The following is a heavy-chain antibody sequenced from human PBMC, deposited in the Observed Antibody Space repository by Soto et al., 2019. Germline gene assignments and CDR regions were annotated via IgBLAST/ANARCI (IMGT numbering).Heavy chain of an antibody. CDR2: IYRGGIT. J-gene: IGHJ4*02. CDR3: ARDGVILTGEPVGDY. CDR1: GFSVSSTY. V-gene: IGHV3-53*01. D-gene: IGHD3-9*01. Sequence: EVQLVESGGGLIQPGGSLRLSCAASGFSVSSTYMSWVRQAPGKGLEWVSVIYRGGITEYADSVKGRFTISRDNSKNTLYLQMNNLRGEDTAVYYCARDGVILTGEPVGDYWGQGSLVTVSS.